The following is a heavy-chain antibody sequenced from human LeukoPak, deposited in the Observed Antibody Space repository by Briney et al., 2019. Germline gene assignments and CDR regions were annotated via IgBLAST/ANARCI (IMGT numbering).Heavy chain of an antibody. CDR3: ARADWDTAMIDY. Sequence: GGSLRLSCAASGFTFSSYSMKWVRQAPGKGLEWVSSISSSSSYIYYADSVKGRFTISRDNAKNSLYLQTNSLRAEDTAVYYCARADWDTAMIDYWGQGTLVTVSS. D-gene: IGHD5-18*01. CDR2: ISSSSSYI. V-gene: IGHV3-21*01. CDR1: GFTFSSYS. J-gene: IGHJ4*02.